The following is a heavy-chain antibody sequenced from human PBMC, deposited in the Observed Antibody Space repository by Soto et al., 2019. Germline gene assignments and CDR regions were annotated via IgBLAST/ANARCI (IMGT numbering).Heavy chain of an antibody. CDR3: AKRSIVGGNGHYYDF. V-gene: IGHV3-23*01. D-gene: IGHD1-26*01. J-gene: IGHJ4*02. CDR2: IGDAGRNT. Sequence: GGSLRLSCAASGFTFASYVMSWVRQAPGKGLEWVSSIGDAGRNTYYADSVKGRFTISRDNSESTLYLQMDSLRAEDTALYYCAKRSIVGGNGHYYDFWGQGTLVTVSS. CDR1: GFTFASYV.